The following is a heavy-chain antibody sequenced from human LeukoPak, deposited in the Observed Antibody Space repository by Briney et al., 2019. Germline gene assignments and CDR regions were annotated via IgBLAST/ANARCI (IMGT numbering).Heavy chain of an antibody. V-gene: IGHV4-39*07. J-gene: IGHJ3*02. D-gene: IGHD3-10*01. CDR2: IYSSGST. Sequence: SPSLSLTCSVSGASVSSGSNYSGWIRQPPGKTLEWIGSIYSSGSTYCNPSLKSRVLILIDTAKNHFSLNLSSVTAADTAVYYCARSDGYGLVGIWGQGTMVTVSS. CDR3: ARSDGYGLVGI. CDR1: GASVSSGSNY.